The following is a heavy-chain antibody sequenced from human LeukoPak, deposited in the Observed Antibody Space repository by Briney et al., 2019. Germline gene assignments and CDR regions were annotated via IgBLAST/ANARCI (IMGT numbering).Heavy chain of an antibody. CDR2: INAGNGNT. D-gene: IGHD4-17*01. J-gene: IGHJ4*02. CDR3: ARGDGDYPPYYFDY. V-gene: IGHV1-3*01. Sequence: ASVKVSCKASGYTFTSYAMHWVRQAPGQRLEWMGWINAGNGNTKYSQKFQGRVTITRGTSASTAYMELSSLRSEDTAVYYCARGDGDYPPYYFDYWGQGTLVTVSS. CDR1: GYTFTSYA.